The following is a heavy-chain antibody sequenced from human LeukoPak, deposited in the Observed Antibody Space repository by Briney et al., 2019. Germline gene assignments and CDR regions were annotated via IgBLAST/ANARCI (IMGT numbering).Heavy chain of an antibody. D-gene: IGHD2-15*01. CDR3: ARGGVGHCSGGSCPTSWFDP. CDR1: GYTFTKYG. V-gene: IGHV1-18*01. CDR2: ISPYNGNT. J-gene: IGHJ5*02. Sequence: ASVKVSCKASGYTFTKYGISWVRQAPGQGLEWMGWISPYNGNTDYPQKVQGRVTMTTDTSTSTAYMELRSLGSDDTALYYCARGGVGHCSGGSCPTSWFDPWGQGTLVTVSS.